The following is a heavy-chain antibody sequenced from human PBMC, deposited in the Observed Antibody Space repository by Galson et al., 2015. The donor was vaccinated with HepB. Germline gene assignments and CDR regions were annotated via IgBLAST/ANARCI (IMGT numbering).Heavy chain of an antibody. CDR2: ISGSGGST. J-gene: IGHJ4*02. D-gene: IGHD2-2*02. Sequence: SLRLSCAASGFTLSSYAMSWVRQAPGKGLEWVSAISGSGGSTYYADSVKGRFTISRDNSKNTLYLQMNSLRAEDTAVYYCAIHYSGYCSSTSCYSSLFDYWGQGTLVTVSS. CDR3: AIHYSGYCSSTSCYSSLFDY. CDR1: GFTLSSYA. V-gene: IGHV3-23*01.